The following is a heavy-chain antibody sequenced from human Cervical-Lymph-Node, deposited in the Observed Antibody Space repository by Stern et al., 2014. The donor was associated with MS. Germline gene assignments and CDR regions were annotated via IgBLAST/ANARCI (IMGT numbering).Heavy chain of an antibody. CDR1: GYTFSDYY. J-gene: IGHJ6*02. Sequence: EVQLVQSGAEVKKPGTTVKISCKISGYTFSDYYMHWVQQAPGKGLEWVGLVDPEDGETMYAEKFQGRVTMTADTSTDTAYMELSGLRSEDTAVYYCATLRPWDVPIYHLGMDVWGQGTTVTVSS. CDR2: VDPEDGET. CDR3: ATLRPWDVPIYHLGMDV. V-gene: IGHV1-69-2*01. D-gene: IGHD1-26*01.